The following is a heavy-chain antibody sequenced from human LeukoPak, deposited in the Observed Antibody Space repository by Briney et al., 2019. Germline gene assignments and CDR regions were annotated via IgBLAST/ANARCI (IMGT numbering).Heavy chain of an antibody. CDR3: ASLVGATGDY. D-gene: IGHD1-26*01. CDR1: GGSISSYY. J-gene: IGHJ4*02. Sequence: SETLSLTCTVSGGSISSYYWGWIRQPPGKGLEWIGSIYYSGSTYYNPSLKSRVTISVDTSKNQFSLKLSSVTAADTAVYYCASLVGATGDYWGQGTLVTVSS. CDR2: IYYSGST. V-gene: IGHV4-39*07.